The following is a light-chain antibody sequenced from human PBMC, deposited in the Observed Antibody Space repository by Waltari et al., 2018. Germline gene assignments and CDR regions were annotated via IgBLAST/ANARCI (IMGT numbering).Light chain of an antibody. J-gene: IGKJ1*01. CDR1: QSISRY. V-gene: IGKV3-20*01. CDR2: GAS. Sequence: IMLPQSPGTLSLSPGASANLSCRASQSISRYLAWYQQKPGQAPRLLSYGASTRATAIPDRFSGSGSGTDFSLTISGLEPEDSAVYYCQHHFRLPATFGQGTKVEIK. CDR3: QHHFRLPAT.